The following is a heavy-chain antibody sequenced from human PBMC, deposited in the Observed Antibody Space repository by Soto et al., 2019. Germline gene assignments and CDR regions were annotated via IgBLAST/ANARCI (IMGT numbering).Heavy chain of an antibody. CDR2: INHTGST. J-gene: IGHJ4*02. CDR3: ARAFCTSTSCSSLDS. CDR1: GGSFRGYY. V-gene: IGHV4-34*01. Sequence: SETLSLTCAVYGGSFRGYYWSWIRQPPGRGLEWIGEINHTGSTNYNPSLKSRVTISVDTSKNQFSLKLSSVTAADTAVFYCARAFCTSTSCSSLDSWGRGTLVTVSS. D-gene: IGHD2-2*01.